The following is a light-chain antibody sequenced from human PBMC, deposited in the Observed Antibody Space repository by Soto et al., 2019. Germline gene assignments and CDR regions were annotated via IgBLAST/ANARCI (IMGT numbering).Light chain of an antibody. CDR3: TSYATGSAYV. Sequence: QSALTQPPSVSGSPGQSVTISCTGTSSDVGGYNRVSWYQQPPGKAPKLLIYDVSHRPSGGSTRFSGSKSGNTASLTISGLQAEDEADYYCTSYATGSAYVFGPGTELTVL. CDR2: DVS. J-gene: IGLJ1*01. V-gene: IGLV2-18*02. CDR1: SSDVGGYNR.